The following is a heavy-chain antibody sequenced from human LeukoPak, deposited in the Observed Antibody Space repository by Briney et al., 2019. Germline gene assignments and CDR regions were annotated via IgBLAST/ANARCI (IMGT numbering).Heavy chain of an antibody. D-gene: IGHD6-13*01. V-gene: IGHV1-69*04. CDR3: ARVSGIAAAGWFDP. CDR2: IIPIFGIA. J-gene: IGHJ5*02. Sequence: GASVKVSCKASGGTFSSYASSWVRQAPGQGLEWMGRIIPIFGIANYAQKFQGRVTITADKSTSTAYMELSSLRSEDTAVYYCARVSGIAAAGWFDPWGQGTLVTVSS. CDR1: GGTFSSYA.